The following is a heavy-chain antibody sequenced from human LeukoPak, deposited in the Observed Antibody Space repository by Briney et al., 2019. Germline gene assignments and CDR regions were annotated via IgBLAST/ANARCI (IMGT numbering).Heavy chain of an antibody. Sequence: GGSLRLSCAASGLTFSSYAMNWVRQAPGKGLEWVSAIIWSGDSTYYADSVKGRVTLSRDNSKHTLYLQINSLRAEDTALYYCAACYYDRAGGEYFHYWGQGTLVTVSS. CDR1: GLTFSSYA. J-gene: IGHJ1*01. D-gene: IGHD3-22*01. CDR2: IIWSGDST. V-gene: IGHV3-23*01. CDR3: AACYYDRAGGEYFHY.